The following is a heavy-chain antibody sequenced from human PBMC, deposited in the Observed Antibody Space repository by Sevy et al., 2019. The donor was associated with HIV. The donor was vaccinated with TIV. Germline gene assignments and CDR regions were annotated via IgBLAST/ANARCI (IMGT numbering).Heavy chain of an antibody. CDR3: ARHMSGSQFYLDY. CDR2: IFYSGSP. D-gene: IGHD1-26*01. V-gene: IGHV4-59*08. J-gene: IGHJ4*02. Sequence: SETLSLTCTVSGDSISNYYLSWIRQPPGKGLEWIGYIFYSGSPNYNPSLESRVTISKDTPKNQLSLKLSSVTAADTAMYYCARHMSGSQFYLDYWGQGTLVTVSS. CDR1: GDSISNYY.